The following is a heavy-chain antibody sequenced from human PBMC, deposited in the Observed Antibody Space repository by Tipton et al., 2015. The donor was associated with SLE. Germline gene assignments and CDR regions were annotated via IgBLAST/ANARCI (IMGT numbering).Heavy chain of an antibody. CDR1: GGPFSTYY. CDR3: ARGYNSSWYGTAFDY. Sequence: TLSLTCAVSGGPFSTYYWSWIRQPAGKGLDWIGYIYTSGSTNYNPSLKSRVTISVDTSKNQFSLKLSSVTAADTAVYYCARGYNSSWYGTAFDYWGQGTLVTVSS. CDR2: IYTSGST. D-gene: IGHD6-13*01. V-gene: IGHV4-4*09. J-gene: IGHJ4*02.